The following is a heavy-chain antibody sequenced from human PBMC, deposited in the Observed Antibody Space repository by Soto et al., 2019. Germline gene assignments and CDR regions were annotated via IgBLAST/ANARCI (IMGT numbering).Heavy chain of an antibody. Sequence: GGSLRLSCAGSGFTVSSNYMTWVRQAPGKGLEWVSGIYSGGSTYYADSVKDRFTISRDNSRNTLHLQMSSLRAEDTAVYYCARGDCSSTGCYVLYYWGQGTLVTVSS. CDR3: ARGDCSSTGCYVLYY. J-gene: IGHJ4*02. CDR2: IYSGGST. CDR1: GFTVSSNY. D-gene: IGHD2-2*01. V-gene: IGHV3-66*01.